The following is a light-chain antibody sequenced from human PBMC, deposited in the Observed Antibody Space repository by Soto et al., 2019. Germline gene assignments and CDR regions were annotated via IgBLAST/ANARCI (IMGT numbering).Light chain of an antibody. CDR1: SSNIGAGYD. V-gene: IGLV1-40*01. J-gene: IGLJ2*01. Sequence: QSVLTQPPSVSGAPGQRVTISCTGSSSNIGAGYDVHWYQQLPGTAPKLLIYGNSNRPSGVPDRFSGSKSGPSASLAITGXXXXXXADYYCQSYDSSLSGSVVFGGGTQLTVL. CDR3: QSYDSSLSGSVV. CDR2: GNS.